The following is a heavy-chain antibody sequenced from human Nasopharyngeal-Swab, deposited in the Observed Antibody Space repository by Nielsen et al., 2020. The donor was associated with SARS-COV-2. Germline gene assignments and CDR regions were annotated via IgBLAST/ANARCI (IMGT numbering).Heavy chain of an antibody. D-gene: IGHD3-10*01. Sequence: RHSREEALEWIGEINHSGSTNYNPPLKSRVTISVDTSKNQFSLKLSSVTAADTAVYYCASSPLWFGEPEHGMDVWGQGTTVTVSS. V-gene: IGHV4-34*01. CDR3: ASSPLWFGEPEHGMDV. CDR2: INHSGST. J-gene: IGHJ6*02.